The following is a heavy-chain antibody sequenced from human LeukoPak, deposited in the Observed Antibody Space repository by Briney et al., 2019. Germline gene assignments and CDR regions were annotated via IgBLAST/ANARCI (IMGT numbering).Heavy chain of an antibody. D-gene: IGHD6-13*01. CDR2: IYYSGST. V-gene: IGHV4-59*01. CDR3: ARHLRAAAVDY. Sequence: PSETLSLTCTVSGGSISSYYWSWIRQPPGKGLEWIGYIYYSGSTNYNPSLKSRVTISVDTSKNQFSLKLGSVTAADTAVYYCARHLRAAAVDYWGQGTLVTVSS. J-gene: IGHJ4*02. CDR1: GGSISSYY.